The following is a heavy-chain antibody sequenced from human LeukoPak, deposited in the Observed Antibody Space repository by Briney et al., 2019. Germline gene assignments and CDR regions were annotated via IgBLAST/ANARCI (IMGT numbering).Heavy chain of an antibody. D-gene: IGHD2-2*02. J-gene: IGHJ6*02. CDR2: INHGGST. CDR3: ERGVVGGRIGDELLYVRDRSYYGMDV. Sequence: SETLSLTCAVYGGSFSGYYWSWIRQPPGKGLEWIGEINHGGSTNYNPSLKSRVTISVDTSKNHFSLKLSSVTAADTPVYYCERGVVGGRIGDELLYVRDRSYYGMDVWGQGTTVTVSS. CDR1: GGSFSGYY. V-gene: IGHV4-34*01.